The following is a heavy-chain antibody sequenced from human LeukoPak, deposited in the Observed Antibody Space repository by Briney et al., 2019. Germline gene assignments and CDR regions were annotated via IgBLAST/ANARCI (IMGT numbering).Heavy chain of an antibody. CDR3: AKEGSTGWLYFFDF. Sequence: HTGGSPRLSCAASGFTFRSYTMNWVRQAPGKGLEWVSTISGGGTTTYYADSVKGRFTISRDNSKNTLYLQMNSLRAEDTAVYYCAKEGSTGWLYFFDFWGQGTLLTVSS. CDR1: GFTFRSYT. J-gene: IGHJ4*02. V-gene: IGHV3-23*01. CDR2: ISGGGTTT. D-gene: IGHD2-2*01.